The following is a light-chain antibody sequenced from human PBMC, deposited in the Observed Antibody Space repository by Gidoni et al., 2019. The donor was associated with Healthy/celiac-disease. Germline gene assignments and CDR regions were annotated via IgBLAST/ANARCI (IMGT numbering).Light chain of an antibody. CDR3: SSYAGNSMYV. CDR1: RSDIGDHKY. CDR2: ENS. Sequence: QSALTQPPSVSGPPGRSATISCTGARSDIGDHKYVSWYQQHPDKAPKVIIYENSKRASGVPDRFSDSKSGNTASMTVSGLQAEDEDDYYCSSYAGNSMYVFGSGTKVTVL. V-gene: IGLV2-8*01. J-gene: IGLJ1*01.